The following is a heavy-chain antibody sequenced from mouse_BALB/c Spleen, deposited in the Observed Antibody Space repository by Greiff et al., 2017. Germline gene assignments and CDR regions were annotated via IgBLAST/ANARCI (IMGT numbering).Heavy chain of an antibody. J-gene: IGHJ2*01. V-gene: IGHV5-6-4*01. CDR3: TRDSTGAFDY. CDR2: ISSGGSYT. Sequence: DVMLVESGGGLVKPGGSLKLSCAASGFTFSSYTMSWVRQTPGKRLEWVATISSGGSYTYYPDSVKGRFTISRDNAKNTLYLQMSSLKSEDTAMYYCTRDSTGAFDYWGQGTTLTVSS. CDR1: GFTFSSYT. D-gene: IGHD4-1*01.